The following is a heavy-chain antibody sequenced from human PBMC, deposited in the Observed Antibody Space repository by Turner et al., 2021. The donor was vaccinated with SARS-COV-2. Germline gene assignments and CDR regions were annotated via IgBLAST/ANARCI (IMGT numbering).Heavy chain of an antibody. V-gene: IGHV4-39*01. Sequence: QVQLQQWGAGPLKPSETLSLTCTVSGGSISSSSYFWGWIRQPPTKELEWIGSIYYSGTTYYNPSLKSRVSLSIDPSKNQFSLNLTSVTAADTALFYCARQAAGQGLDYWGRGILVTVSS. J-gene: IGHJ4*02. CDR3: ARQAAGQGLDY. D-gene: IGHD3-10*01. CDR2: IYYSGTT. CDR1: GGSISSSSYF.